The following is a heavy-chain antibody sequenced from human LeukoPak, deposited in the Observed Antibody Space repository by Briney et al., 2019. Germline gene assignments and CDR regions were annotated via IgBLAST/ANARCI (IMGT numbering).Heavy chain of an antibody. CDR2: TYYRSKWYN. D-gene: IGHD4-23*01. V-gene: IGHV6-1*01. CDR3: ARAPAYPPDYGGNPMDFDY. Sequence: SQTLSLTCAISGDSVSSNSAAWNWIRQSPSRGLEWLGRTYYRSKWYNDYAVSVKGRITINPDTSKNQFSLKLSSVTAADTAVYYCARAPAYPPDYGGNPMDFDYWGQGTLVTVSS. J-gene: IGHJ4*02. CDR1: GDSVSSNSAA.